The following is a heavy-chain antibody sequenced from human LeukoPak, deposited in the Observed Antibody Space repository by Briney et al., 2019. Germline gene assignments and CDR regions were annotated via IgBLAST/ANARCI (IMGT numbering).Heavy chain of an antibody. D-gene: IGHD1-7*01. CDR1: GFTFSSYG. CDR2: IRYDGSNK. J-gene: IGHJ4*02. V-gene: IGHV3-30*02. CDR3: AKDPSHPTGTTGNSDY. Sequence: PGGSLRLSCAASGFTFSSYGMHWVRQAPGKGLEWVAFIRYDGSNKYYADSVKGRFTTSRDNSKNTLYLQMNSLRAEDTAVYYCAKDPSHPTGTTGNSDYWGQGTLVTVSS.